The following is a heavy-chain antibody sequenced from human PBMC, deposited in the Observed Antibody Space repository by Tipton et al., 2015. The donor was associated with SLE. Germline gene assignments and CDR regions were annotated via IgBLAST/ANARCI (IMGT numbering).Heavy chain of an antibody. J-gene: IGHJ3*02. CDR1: GFTVSSKY. CDR3: ARDPSPYYDSSDQGAFDI. V-gene: IGHV3-53*04. D-gene: IGHD3-22*01. Sequence: SLRLSCAASGFTVSSKYMSWVRQAPGKGLEWVSVIYSGGSTNYAESVKGRFTISRHNSKNTLYLQMNSLRADDTAVYYCARDPSPYYDSSDQGAFDIWGRGTMVTVSS. CDR2: IYSGGST.